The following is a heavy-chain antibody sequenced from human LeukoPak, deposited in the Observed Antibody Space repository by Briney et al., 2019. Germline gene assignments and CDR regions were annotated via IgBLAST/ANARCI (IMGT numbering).Heavy chain of an antibody. D-gene: IGHD3-10*01. Sequence: GGSLRLSCAASGFTFNTYAMHWVRQAPGKGLEWVAVISYDGSDKYYADSVKGRFTISRDTSKSTLYLQMNSLRAEDTAVYYCARGNDYGSGSPIDYWGQGNLVSVSS. CDR2: ISYDGSDK. J-gene: IGHJ4*02. CDR1: GFTFNTYA. V-gene: IGHV3-30*04. CDR3: ARGNDYGSGSPIDY.